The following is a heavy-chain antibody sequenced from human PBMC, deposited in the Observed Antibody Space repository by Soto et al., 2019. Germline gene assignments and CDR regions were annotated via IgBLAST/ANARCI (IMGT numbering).Heavy chain of an antibody. Sequence: PGGSLRLSCAASGFSLNDYGMHWVRQPPGKGLEWVAVISYDGRNKYYTDSVRGRFTISRDISKGTLYLQMNSLRPDDTAVCYCAKSNRGAYDTPDFWGQGTLVTVSS. CDR3: AKSNRGAYDTPDF. V-gene: IGHV3-30*18. D-gene: IGHD3-22*01. CDR1: GFSLNDYG. J-gene: IGHJ4*02. CDR2: ISYDGRNK.